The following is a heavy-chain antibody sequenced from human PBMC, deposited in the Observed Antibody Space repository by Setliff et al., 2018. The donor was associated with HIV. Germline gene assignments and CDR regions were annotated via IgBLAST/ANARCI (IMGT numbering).Heavy chain of an antibody. CDR2: INHSGST. V-gene: IGHV4-34*01. Sequence: LSLTCAVYGGSFSAYHWSWIRQTPGKGLEWLGEINHSGSTAYNLALESRVSTSIDTSKNQFSLKLTSVTAADTAIYYCARGRDYTGSWFRPFYLDLWGHGNLVTVSS. D-gene: IGHD3-3*01. J-gene: IGHJ5*02. CDR1: GGSFSAYH. CDR3: ARGRDYTGSWFRPFYLDL.